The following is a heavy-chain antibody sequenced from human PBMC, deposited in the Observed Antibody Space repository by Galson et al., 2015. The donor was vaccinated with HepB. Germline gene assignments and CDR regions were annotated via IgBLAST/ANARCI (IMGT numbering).Heavy chain of an antibody. D-gene: IGHD4-17*01. J-gene: IGHJ4*02. CDR2: IIPILGIA. Sequence: SVKVSCKASGGTFSSYAISWVRQAPGQGLEWMGGIIPILGIANYAQKFQGRVTITADKSTSTAYMELSSLRSEDTAVYYCARSLTTVTNFDYWGQGTLVTVSS. CDR3: ARSLTTVTNFDY. V-gene: IGHV1-69*10. CDR1: GGTFSSYA.